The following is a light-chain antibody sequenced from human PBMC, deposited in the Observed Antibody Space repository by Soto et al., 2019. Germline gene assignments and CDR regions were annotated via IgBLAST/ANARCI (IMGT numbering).Light chain of an antibody. CDR1: HTISNY. CDR2: SAS. Sequence: DIQMTQSPSSLSASIGDRVTIICRASHTISNYLNWYQRKFGKAPKLLIYSASTLQSGVPTRFSGSGSGTDFTLTIISLQPEDFATYYCQQSYSFPLTFGGGTTVEIK. J-gene: IGKJ4*01. CDR3: QQSYSFPLT. V-gene: IGKV1-39*01.